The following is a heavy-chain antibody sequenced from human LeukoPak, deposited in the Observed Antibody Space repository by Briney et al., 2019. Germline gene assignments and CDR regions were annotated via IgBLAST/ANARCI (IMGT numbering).Heavy chain of an antibody. CDR1: GFTFSSYG. Sequence: PGRSLRLSCAASGFTFSSYGMHWVRQAPGKGLEWVAVISYDGSNKYYADSVKGRFTISRDNSRNTLYLQMNSLRAEDTAVYYCAKGAHGGRFLEWLGVYWGQGTLVTVSS. CDR2: ISYDGSNK. J-gene: IGHJ4*02. CDR3: AKGAHGGRFLEWLGVY. V-gene: IGHV3-30*18. D-gene: IGHD3-3*01.